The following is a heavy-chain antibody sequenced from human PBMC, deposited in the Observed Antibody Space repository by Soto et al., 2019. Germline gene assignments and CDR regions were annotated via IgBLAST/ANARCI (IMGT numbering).Heavy chain of an antibody. D-gene: IGHD6-13*01. Sequence: SLRLSCKGSGYSFTSYWIGWVRQIPGKGLEWMGIIYPGDSDTRYSPSFQGQVTISADKSISTAYLQRSSLKASDTAMYYCARPGYSTPRAFDIWGQGTMVTVSS. J-gene: IGHJ3*02. CDR2: IYPGDSDT. V-gene: IGHV5-51*01. CDR1: GYSFTSYW. CDR3: ARPGYSTPRAFDI.